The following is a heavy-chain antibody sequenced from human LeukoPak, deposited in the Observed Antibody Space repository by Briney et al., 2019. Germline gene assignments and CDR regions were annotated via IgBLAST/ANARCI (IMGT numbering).Heavy chain of an antibody. CDR2: TYYSGST. J-gene: IGHJ4*02. CDR3: ARHVLGPFDY. CDR1: GGSISSYY. D-gene: IGHD4/OR15-4a*01. V-gene: IGHV4-59*08. Sequence: SETLSLTCTVSGGSISSYYWSWIRQPPGKGLEWIGYTYYSGSTNYNPSLKSRVTISVDTSKNQFSLKLSSVTAADTAVYYCARHVLGPFDYWGQGTLVTVSS.